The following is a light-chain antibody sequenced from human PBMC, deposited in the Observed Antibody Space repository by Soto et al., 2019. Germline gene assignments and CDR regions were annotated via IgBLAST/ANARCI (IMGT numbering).Light chain of an antibody. V-gene: IGLV2-23*03. Sequence: QSVLPQPASVSGSPGQSITISCTGTSSDVGSYNLVSWYQQHPGKAPKLMIYEGSKRPSGVSNRFSGSKSGNTASLTISGLQAEDEADYYCCSYAGSSTFAYVFGTGTKVTV. CDR3: CSYAGSSTFAYV. CDR2: EGS. CDR1: SSDVGSYNL. J-gene: IGLJ1*01.